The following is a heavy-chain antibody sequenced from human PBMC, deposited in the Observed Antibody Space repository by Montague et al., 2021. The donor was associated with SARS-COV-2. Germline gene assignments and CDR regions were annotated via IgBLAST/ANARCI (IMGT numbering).Heavy chain of an antibody. D-gene: IGHD2-21*02. Sequence: CAISGDSVSSNIATWNWIRQSPSRGLEWLGRTYYRPKWYNDYAVSVESRVIINPDTSNNRISLQLNSVTPEDTAVYYCARAYCGGDCYFYWYFDLWGRGTLVTVSS. CDR2: TYYRPKWYN. V-gene: IGHV6-1*01. CDR1: GDSVSSNIAT. J-gene: IGHJ2*01. CDR3: ARAYCGGDCYFYWYFDL.